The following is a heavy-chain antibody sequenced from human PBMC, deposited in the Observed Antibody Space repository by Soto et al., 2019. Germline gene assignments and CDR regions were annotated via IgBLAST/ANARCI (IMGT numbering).Heavy chain of an antibody. CDR3: ARAPYYYGSSAYMFDP. V-gene: IGHV4-31*03. CDR1: GDSISSGVHY. D-gene: IGHD3-22*01. Sequence: PSETLSLTCTVSGDSISSGVHYWSWIRQHPGKGLEWIGYIYYSGTTYYNPSLKSRVTISVDTSENQFSLKLYPVTAADEAVYYCARAPYYYGSSAYMFDPWGQGTLVTVSS. CDR2: IYYSGTT. J-gene: IGHJ5*02.